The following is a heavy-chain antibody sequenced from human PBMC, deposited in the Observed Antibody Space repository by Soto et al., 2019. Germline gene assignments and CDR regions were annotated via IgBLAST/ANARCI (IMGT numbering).Heavy chain of an antibody. Sequence: EVQLVESGGGLVQPGGSLRLSCAASGFTFSSYWMSWVRQAPGKGLEWVANIKQDGSEKYNVDAVKGRFTISRDNAKNSLYLQMNSLRAEDTAVYYCARPDIIVATIYYFDYWGQGTLVTVSS. CDR1: GFTFSSYW. CDR3: ARPDIIVATIYYFDY. D-gene: IGHD5-12*01. V-gene: IGHV3-7*01. J-gene: IGHJ4*02. CDR2: IKQDGSEK.